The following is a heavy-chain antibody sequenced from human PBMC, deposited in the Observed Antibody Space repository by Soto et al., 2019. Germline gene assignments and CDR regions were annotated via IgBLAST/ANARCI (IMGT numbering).Heavy chain of an antibody. CDR3: ARLGYGYYFDY. Sequence: GESLKISCTGFGYTFTTFWISWVRQMPGKGLEWMGRIDPSDSYTNYSPSFQGHVTISVDKSISTAYLQWSSLKASDTAIYYCARLGYGYYFDYWGQGTLVTVSS. V-gene: IGHV5-10-1*01. J-gene: IGHJ4*02. CDR1: GYTFTTFW. CDR2: IDPSDSYT. D-gene: IGHD1-1*01.